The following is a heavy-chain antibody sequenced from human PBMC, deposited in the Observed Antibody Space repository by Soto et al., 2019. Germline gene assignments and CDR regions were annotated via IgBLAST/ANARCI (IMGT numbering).Heavy chain of an antibody. Sequence: GGSLRLSCAAPGFTFSSYWMSWVRQAPGKGLEWVANIKQDGSEKYYVDSVKGRFTISRDNAKNSLYLQMNSLRAEDTAVYYCARCSGSDTNFDYWGQGTLVTVSS. D-gene: IGHD1-26*01. J-gene: IGHJ4*02. CDR2: IKQDGSEK. CDR1: GFTFSSYW. V-gene: IGHV3-7*03. CDR3: ARCSGSDTNFDY.